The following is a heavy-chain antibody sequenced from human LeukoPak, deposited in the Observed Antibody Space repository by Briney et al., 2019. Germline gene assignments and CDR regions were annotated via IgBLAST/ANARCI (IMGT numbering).Heavy chain of an antibody. CDR1: GYTFTSYY. V-gene: IGHV1-46*01. D-gene: IGHD3-3*01. J-gene: IGHJ4*02. CDR3: ARGQHKVYYDFWSGYFAFDY. CDR2: INPSGGST. Sequence: GASVKVSCKASGYTFTSYYMHWVRQALGQGLEWMGIINPSGGSTSYAQKFQGRVTMTRDTSTSTVYMELSSLRSEDTAVYYCARGQHKVYYDFWSGYFAFDYWGQGTLVTVSS.